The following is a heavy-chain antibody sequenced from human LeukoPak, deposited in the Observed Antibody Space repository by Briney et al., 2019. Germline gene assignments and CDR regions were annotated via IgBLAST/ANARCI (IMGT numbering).Heavy chain of an antibody. CDR1: GFTFSSYA. Sequence: GGSLRLSCAASGFTFSSYAMSWVRQAPGKGLEWVSAISGSGGSTYYADSVKGRFTISRDNSKNTLYLQMNSLRAEDTAVYYCAKDPAYGDFRNWFDPWGQGTLVTVSS. CDR2: ISGSGGST. V-gene: IGHV3-23*01. J-gene: IGHJ5*02. D-gene: IGHD4-17*01. CDR3: AKDPAYGDFRNWFDP.